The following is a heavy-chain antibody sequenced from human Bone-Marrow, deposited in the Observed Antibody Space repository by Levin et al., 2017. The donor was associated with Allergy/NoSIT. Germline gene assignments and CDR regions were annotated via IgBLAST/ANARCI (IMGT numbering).Heavy chain of an antibody. CDR1: GYTFTNHW. J-gene: IGHJ4*02. CDR3: ARGNYDFWSGNYHSFDF. D-gene: IGHD3-3*01. V-gene: IGHV5-51*01. CDR2: VYPTDSSA. Sequence: KRGESLKISCKASGYTFTNHWIGWVRQAPGKDPEWMGVVYPTDSSATYGPSFQGRVTLSADKSISTAYLQWTSLQASDTATYYCARGNYDFWSGNYHSFDFWGQGTVLSVSP.